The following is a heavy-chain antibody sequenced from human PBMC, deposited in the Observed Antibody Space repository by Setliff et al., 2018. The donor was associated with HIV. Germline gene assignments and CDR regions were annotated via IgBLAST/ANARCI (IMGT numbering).Heavy chain of an antibody. CDR2: INSYGSST. V-gene: IGHV3-48*03. Sequence: GGSLRLSCAASGFIFSSYEMNWVRQAPGKGLEWVSYINSYGSSTYYADSVKGGFNISRENAKNSLYLQMNNVRAGDTAVYYCTRELNGHTSSHYYFGLDVWGQGTTVTVSS. CDR3: TRELNGHTSSHYYFGLDV. CDR1: GFIFSSYE. J-gene: IGHJ6*02. D-gene: IGHD6-6*01.